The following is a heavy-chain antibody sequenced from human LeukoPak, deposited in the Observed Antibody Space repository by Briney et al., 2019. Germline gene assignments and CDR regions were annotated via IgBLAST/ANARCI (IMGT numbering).Heavy chain of an antibody. V-gene: IGHV3-15*01. J-gene: IGHJ4*02. Sequence: GGSLRLSCAASGFXFGNAWISWVRQAPGKGLEWVGRIKSKTDGGTTDYAAPVKGRFTISRDDSKNTLYLQMNSLKTEDTAVYYCTTVGAIAAAAPFDYWGQGTLVTVSS. D-gene: IGHD6-13*01. CDR1: GFXFGNAW. CDR2: IKSKTDGGTT. CDR3: TTVGAIAAAAPFDY.